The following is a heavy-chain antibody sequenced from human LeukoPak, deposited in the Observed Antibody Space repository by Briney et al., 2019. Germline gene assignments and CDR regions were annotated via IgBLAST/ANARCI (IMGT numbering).Heavy chain of an antibody. CDR1: GDNVSSNSAS. V-gene: IGHV6-1*01. CDR2: TYYRSKWYN. CDR3: ARDKGGRGSAFDI. J-gene: IGHJ3*02. Sequence: SQTLSLTWALSGDNVSSNSASWNWLRQYPSRGLEWLVRTYYRSKWYNSYAVSVKSRITINPDASKNQFSLQLNSVTPEDTAVYYCARDKGGRGSAFDIWGQGTMVTVSS. D-gene: IGHD2-15*01.